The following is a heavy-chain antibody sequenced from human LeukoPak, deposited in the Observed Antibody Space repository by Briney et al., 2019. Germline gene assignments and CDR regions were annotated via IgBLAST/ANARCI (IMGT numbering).Heavy chain of an antibody. V-gene: IGHV1-18*01. D-gene: IGHD4-17*01. J-gene: IGHJ4*02. Sequence: ASVKVSCKASGYTFTSYGISWVRPAPGEGLEWMGWISAYNGNTNYAQKLQGRVTMTTDTSTSTAYMELRSLRSDDTAVYYCARTTGLLYGDYAFDYWGQGTLVTVSS. CDR1: GYTFTSYG. CDR3: ARTTGLLYGDYAFDY. CDR2: ISAYNGNT.